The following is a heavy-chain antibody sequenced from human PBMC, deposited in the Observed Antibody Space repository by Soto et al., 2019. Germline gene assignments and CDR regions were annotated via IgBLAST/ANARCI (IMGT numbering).Heavy chain of an antibody. CDR1: GFMFSSYW. V-gene: IGHV3-74*01. D-gene: IGHD3-22*01. J-gene: IGHJ4*02. Sequence: GGSLRLSCAASGFMFSSYWMHWVRKAPGKGLVWVSRINSGGSSRTYEDSVKGRFTISRDNAKLYLQMNSLRAEDTAVYYCARGRYLDSSDYWVANLPFDHWGLGTLVTVS. CDR2: INSGGSSR. CDR3: ARGRYLDSSDYWVANLPFDH.